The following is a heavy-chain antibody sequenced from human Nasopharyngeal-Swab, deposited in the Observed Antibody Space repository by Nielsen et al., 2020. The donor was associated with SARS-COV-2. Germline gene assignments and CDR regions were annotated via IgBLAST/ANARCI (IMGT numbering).Heavy chain of an antibody. V-gene: IGHV2-26*01. Sequence: PGKALEWLAHIFSNDKKSYNSSLKTRVTISKDTPKSQVVLTMTNMDPVDTATYYCARIVDYYGPGSFPFFDFWGQGIPVTVSS. CDR3: ARIVDYYGPGSFPFFDF. D-gene: IGHD3-10*01. J-gene: IGHJ4*02. CDR2: IFSNDKK.